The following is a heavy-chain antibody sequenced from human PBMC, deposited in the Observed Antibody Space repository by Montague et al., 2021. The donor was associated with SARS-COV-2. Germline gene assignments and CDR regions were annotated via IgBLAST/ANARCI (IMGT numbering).Heavy chain of an antibody. D-gene: IGHD6-13*01. Sequence: SETLSLTCTVSGGSISSSSYYWGWIRQPPGKGLEWIGSIYYSGSTYYNPSLKSRVTISVDTSKNQFSLKMSSVTAADTAVYYCARVGRLQLVRLSAMDVWGRGTTVTVSS. CDR1: GGSISSSSYY. J-gene: IGHJ6*02. CDR2: IYYSGST. V-gene: IGHV4-39*07. CDR3: ARVGRLQLVRLSAMDV.